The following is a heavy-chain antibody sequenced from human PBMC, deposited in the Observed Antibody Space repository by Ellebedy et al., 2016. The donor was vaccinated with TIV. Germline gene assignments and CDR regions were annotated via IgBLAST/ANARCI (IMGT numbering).Heavy chain of an antibody. J-gene: IGHJ6*02. D-gene: IGHD3-22*01. CDR1: GYTLTELS. CDR2: IIPILGIA. V-gene: IGHV1-69*04. Sequence: ASAKVSCKVSGYTLTELSMHWVRQAPGQGLEWMGRIIPILGIANYAQKFQGRVTITADKSTSTAYMELSSLRSEDTAVYYCAREDGSSGYYYRDYYYYYGMDVWGQGTTVTVSS. CDR3: AREDGSSGYYYRDYYYYYGMDV.